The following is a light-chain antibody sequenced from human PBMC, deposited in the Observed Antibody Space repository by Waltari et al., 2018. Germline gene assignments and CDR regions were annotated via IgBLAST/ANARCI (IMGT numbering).Light chain of an antibody. CDR1: QSISSY. Sequence: DIQMTQSPSSLSASVGDRVTITCRASQSISSYLNWYQQKPGKAPKLLIYAASSLQCGVPSRFSGSGSGTDFTLTISSLQPEDFATYYCQQSYSLWTFGQGTKVEIK. CDR3: QQSYSLWT. J-gene: IGKJ1*01. V-gene: IGKV1-39*01. CDR2: AAS.